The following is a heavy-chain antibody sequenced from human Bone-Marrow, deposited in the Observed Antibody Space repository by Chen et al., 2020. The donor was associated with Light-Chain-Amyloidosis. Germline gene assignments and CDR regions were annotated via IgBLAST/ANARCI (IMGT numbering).Heavy chain of an antibody. CDR1: GFTFSNHW. J-gene: IGHJ3*01. D-gene: IGHD2-8*01. V-gene: IGHV3-7*01. CDR3: ARDGLYCTYIDCAGDGFDV. CDR2: IKQDGSEK. Sequence: EVQLVDSGGGLVQPGGSLRISCAASGFTFSNHWMTWVRQAPGKGLEWVSNIKQDGSEKYYVDSVEGRFTISRANANDSLFLQMTSLRAEETAVYYWARDGLYCTYIDCAGDGFDVWGQGIMVTVSS.